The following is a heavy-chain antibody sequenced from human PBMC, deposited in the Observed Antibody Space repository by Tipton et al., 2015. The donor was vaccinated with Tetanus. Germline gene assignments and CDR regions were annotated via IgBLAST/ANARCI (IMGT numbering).Heavy chain of an antibody. Sequence: QSGPEVKRPGASVRVSCKTSGYTFPDYGIVWVRQAPGQGLEWMAWITAYNGNTYTARKVQGRLAMTTDTSTNTTYMELRSLTSDDTAVYYCARGGGYSSCGRPRYFDRWGQRTLVTVSS. CDR3: ARGGGYSSCGRPRYFDR. D-gene: IGHD5-18*01. V-gene: IGHV1-18*01. CDR1: GYTFPDYG. CDR2: ITAYNGNT. J-gene: IGHJ5*02.